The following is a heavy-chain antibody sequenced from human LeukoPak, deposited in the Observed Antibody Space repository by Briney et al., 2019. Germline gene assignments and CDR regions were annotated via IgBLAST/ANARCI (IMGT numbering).Heavy chain of an antibody. Sequence: GGSLRLSXAASGFTFSGYSMNWVRQAPGRGLEWLSYISSGSRTIFYGDSVKGRFIISRDNARNSLYLLMNSLRADDTAVYYCARESITGDRDFDYWGQGTLITASS. CDR3: ARESITGDRDFDY. V-gene: IGHV3-48*01. CDR2: ISSGSRTI. D-gene: IGHD7-27*01. J-gene: IGHJ4*02. CDR1: GFTFSGYS.